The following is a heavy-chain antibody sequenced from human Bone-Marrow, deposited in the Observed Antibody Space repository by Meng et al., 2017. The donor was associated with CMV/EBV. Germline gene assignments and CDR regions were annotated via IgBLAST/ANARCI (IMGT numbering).Heavy chain of an antibody. J-gene: IGHJ4*02. CDR1: GFTFSSYG. CDR2: IKQDGSEK. CDR3: VRGSGHTVDY. Sequence: GESLKISCAASGFTFSSYGMHWVRQAPGKGLEWVANIKQDGSEKYYVDSVKGRFTISRDNAKNSLYLQMNSLRAEDTAVYYCVRGSGHTVDYWGQGALVTVSS. V-gene: IGHV3-7*04.